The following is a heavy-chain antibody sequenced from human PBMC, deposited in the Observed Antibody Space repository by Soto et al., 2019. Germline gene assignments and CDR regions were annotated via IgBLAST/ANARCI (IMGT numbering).Heavy chain of an antibody. CDR1: GGSISSGGYY. Sequence: QVQLQESGPGLVKPSQTLSLTCTVSGGSISSGGYYWSWIRQHPGKGLEWIGYIYYSGSTYYNPSLKRRVTISVDTSKNQFSLKLSSVTAADTAVYYCARGLVVVAATPYFDYWGQGTLVTVSS. J-gene: IGHJ4*02. CDR3: ARGLVVVAATPYFDY. D-gene: IGHD2-15*01. CDR2: IYYSGST. V-gene: IGHV4-31*03.